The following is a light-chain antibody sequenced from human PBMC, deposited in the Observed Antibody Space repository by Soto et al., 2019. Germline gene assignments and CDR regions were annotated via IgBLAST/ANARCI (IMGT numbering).Light chain of an antibody. J-gene: IGKJ4*01. Sequence: IVLTQSPDTLSLYPGERATLSSRASQSGSSYLAWYQQKPGQAPRRLIYDASNWSTGIPARFSGSGSATDFTLTISRLEPEDFAVYYCQQYGSSPDFGGGTKVDI. CDR1: QSGSSY. V-gene: IGKV3-20*01. CDR2: DAS. CDR3: QQYGSSPD.